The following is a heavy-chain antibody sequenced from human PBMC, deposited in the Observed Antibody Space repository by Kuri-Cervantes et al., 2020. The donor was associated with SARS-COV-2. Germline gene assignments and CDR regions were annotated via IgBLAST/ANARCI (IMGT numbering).Heavy chain of an antibody. CDR1: GYSISSGYY. D-gene: IGHD4-11*01. V-gene: IGHV4-38-2*01. J-gene: IGHJ6*02. CDR2: IYHSGST. CDR3: ARGSLNDYTLYKYYTVDV. Sequence: SETLSLTCAVSGYSISSGYYWGWIRQPPGKGLEWIGSIYHSGSTYYNPSLKSRVIISVDTSKNQFSLKLTSVTAADTAVYYCARGSLNDYTLYKYYTVDVWGQGTTVTVSS.